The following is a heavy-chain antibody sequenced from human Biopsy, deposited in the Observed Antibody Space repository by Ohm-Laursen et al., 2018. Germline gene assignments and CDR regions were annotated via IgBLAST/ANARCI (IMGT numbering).Heavy chain of an antibody. Sequence: SETLSLTCTVSGGSISSDYWSWIRQPPGRGLEWVGSIYYSGSTNYNPSLKSRVTISADTSKSQLSLHLTSVTAADTAVYYCASRGLVMASDYYFDDWGQGTLVTVSS. CDR3: ASRGLVMASDYYFDD. D-gene: IGHD3/OR15-3a*01. CDR2: IYYSGST. J-gene: IGHJ4*02. CDR1: GGSISSDY. V-gene: IGHV4-59*08.